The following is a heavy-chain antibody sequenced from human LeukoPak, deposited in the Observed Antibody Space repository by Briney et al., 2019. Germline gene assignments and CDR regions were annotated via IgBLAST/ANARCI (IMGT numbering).Heavy chain of an antibody. Sequence: GGSLRLSCAVSGFSFSSYWMQWVRHAPGEGLVWVSRIDSFGSSATYAHSVKGRFTVSRDNAKNPLYLQMNSLRAEDAAVYYCASSTYSGSHWDAFNIWGQGTMVTVSS. CDR3: ASSTYSGSHWDAFNI. D-gene: IGHD1-26*01. V-gene: IGHV3-74*03. CDR1: GFSFSSYW. J-gene: IGHJ3*02. CDR2: IDSFGSSA.